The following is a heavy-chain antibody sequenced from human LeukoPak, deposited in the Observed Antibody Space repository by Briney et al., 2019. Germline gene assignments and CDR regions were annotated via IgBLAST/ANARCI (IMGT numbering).Heavy chain of an antibody. CDR3: ARDYADYVGYSFSDY. CDR1: GFTFNNYA. Sequence: GGSLRLSCAASGFTFNNYAMNWVRQAPGKGLEWVSSISGGGETTYYADSAKGRFTISRDNSQNTLYLQMNSLRAEDTAVYYCARDYADYVGYSFSDYWAQGTLSPSPQ. CDR2: ISGGGETT. V-gene: IGHV3-23*01. D-gene: IGHD4-17*01. J-gene: IGHJ4*02.